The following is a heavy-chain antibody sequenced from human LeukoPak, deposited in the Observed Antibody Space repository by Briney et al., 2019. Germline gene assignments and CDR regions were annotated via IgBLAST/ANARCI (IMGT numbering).Heavy chain of an antibody. CDR2: INHSGST. CDR3: ARAKEYGYNYGPGFGFDP. CDR1: GGSFSGYY. V-gene: IGHV4-34*01. D-gene: IGHD5-18*01. Sequence: PSETLSLTCAVYGGSFSGYYWSWIRQPPGKGLEWIGEINHSGSTNYGPSLKSRVTISVDTSKKQISLKLSSVTAADTAVYYCARAKEYGYNYGPGFGFDPWGQGTLVAVSS. J-gene: IGHJ5*02.